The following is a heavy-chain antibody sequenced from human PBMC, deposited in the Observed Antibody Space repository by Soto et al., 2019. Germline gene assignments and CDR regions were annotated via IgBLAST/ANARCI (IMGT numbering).Heavy chain of an antibody. CDR3: ARGNKGPGHYGPGSQGWYGA. J-gene: IGHJ5*02. V-gene: IGHV1-69*06. CDR1: GGTFISHA. CDR2: IIPVTETP. D-gene: IGHD3-10*01. Sequence: QVQLVQSGAEVKKPGSSVRVSCKVSGGTFISHAINWLRQAPVQGLEWMGVIIPVTETPNNAEKFKGRLTITADKATTTVYMELSRLTLDDTAVYFCARGNKGPGHYGPGSQGWYGAWGQGTLVTVSS.